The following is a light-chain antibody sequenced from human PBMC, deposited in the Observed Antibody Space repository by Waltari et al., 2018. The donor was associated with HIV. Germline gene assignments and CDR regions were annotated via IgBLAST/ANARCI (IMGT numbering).Light chain of an antibody. CDR2: EVT. Sequence: QSALTQPPSVSGSLGQSVTISCTGTSSDIGAYNRVSWYQQPPGTAPKLTIYEVTNRPPGVPVRFSVSKSGNTASLTISGRQADDEADYYCSSYTTSSTWVFGGGTKLTV. J-gene: IGLJ3*02. CDR3: SSYTTSSTWV. CDR1: SSDIGAYNR. V-gene: IGLV2-18*02.